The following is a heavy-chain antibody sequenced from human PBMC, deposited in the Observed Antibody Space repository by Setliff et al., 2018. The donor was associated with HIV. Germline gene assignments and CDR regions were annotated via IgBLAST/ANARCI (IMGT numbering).Heavy chain of an antibody. V-gene: IGHV1-3*01. J-gene: IGHJ2*01. CDR1: GYTFTNHL. D-gene: IGHD1-1*01. CDR2: INADNGNT. CDR3: ARERATGKPPLLNWYFDL. Sequence: GASVKVSCKASGYTFTNHLLYWVRQAPGQRLEWMGWINADNGNTRYSQKFQGRVTITRDTSASTAYMELSSLTSQDTAVYYCARERATGKPPLLNWYFDLWGRGTLVTVYS.